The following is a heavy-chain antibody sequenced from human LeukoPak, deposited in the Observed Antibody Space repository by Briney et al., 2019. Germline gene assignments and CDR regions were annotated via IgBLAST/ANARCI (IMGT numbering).Heavy chain of an antibody. CDR3: AAGRITMIVVVKFDY. J-gene: IGHJ4*02. D-gene: IGHD3-22*01. CDR2: IWYDGSNK. CDR1: GFTFSSYG. V-gene: IGHV3-33*01. Sequence: GRSLRLSCAASGFTFSSYGMHWVRQAPGKGLEWVAVIWYDGSNKYYADSVKGRFTISRDNSKNTLYLQMNSLRAEDTAVYYCAAGRITMIVVVKFDYWGQGTLVTVSS.